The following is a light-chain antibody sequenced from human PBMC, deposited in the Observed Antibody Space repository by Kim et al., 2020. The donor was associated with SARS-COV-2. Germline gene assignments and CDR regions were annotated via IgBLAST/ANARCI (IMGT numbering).Light chain of an antibody. J-gene: IGLJ3*02. Sequence: GQTVTISCSGRTSKLGSNSVTWYQQIPGSAPTLLIYSDNQRPSGVPDRFSGSKSGTSASLAISGLQSDDAADYYCATWDDSLRALLFGAGTQLTVL. V-gene: IGLV1-44*01. CDR3: ATWDDSLRALL. CDR1: TSKLGSNS. CDR2: SDN.